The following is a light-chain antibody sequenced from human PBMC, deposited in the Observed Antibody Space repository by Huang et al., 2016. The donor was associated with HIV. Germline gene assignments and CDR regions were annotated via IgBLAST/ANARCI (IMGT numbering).Light chain of an antibody. CDR1: QDISNY. CDR2: DAS. J-gene: IGKJ4*01. Sequence: DIQMTQSPSSLSASVGDRVTITCQASQDISNYLNWYQQKPGKAPKLLSDDASNLETGVPSRFSGSGSGTDFTFTISSLQPEDIATYYCQQYDNLLTFGGGTKVEIK. V-gene: IGKV1-33*01. CDR3: QQYDNLLT.